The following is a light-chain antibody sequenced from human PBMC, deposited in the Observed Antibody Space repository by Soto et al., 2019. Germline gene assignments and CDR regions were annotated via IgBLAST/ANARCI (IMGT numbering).Light chain of an antibody. CDR2: GAS. Sequence: DIQMTQYHSSLSASVGDRVTITCPASQSIKNYLNWYQHKPGAAPKLLIFGASNLESGVPSRFSGSGSGTEFTLSISSLQPEDFATYYCQQGYSTTPIPFGQGTRLE. CDR3: QQGYSTTPIP. J-gene: IGKJ5*01. V-gene: IGKV1-39*01. CDR1: QSIKNY.